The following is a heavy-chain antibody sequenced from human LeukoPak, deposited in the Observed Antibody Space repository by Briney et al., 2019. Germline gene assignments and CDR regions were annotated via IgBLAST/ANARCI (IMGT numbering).Heavy chain of an antibody. D-gene: IGHD6-6*01. CDR2: ISYDGSNK. V-gene: IGHV3-30*04. CDR3: ARDELDSSSLSSPGI. CDR1: GFTFSSYA. Sequence: HPGGSLRLSCAASGFTFSSYAMHWVRQAPGKGLEWVAVISYDGSNKYYADSVKGRFTISRDNSKNTLYLQMNSLRAEDTAVYYCARDELDSSSLSSPGIWGQGTMVTVSS. J-gene: IGHJ3*02.